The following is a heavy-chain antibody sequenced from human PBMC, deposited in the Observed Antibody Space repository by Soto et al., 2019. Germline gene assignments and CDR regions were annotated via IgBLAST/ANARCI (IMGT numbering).Heavy chain of an antibody. D-gene: IGHD2-2*01. CDR3: AGGGSTWRGSPNGYYGMDV. Sequence: SETLSLTCTVSGGSISSYYWSWIRQPPGKGLEWIGYIYYSGSTNYNPSLKSRVTISVDTSKNQFSLKLSSVTAADTAVYYCAGGGSTWRGSPNGYYGMDVWGQGTTVTVS. CDR2: IYYSGST. CDR1: GGSISSYY. J-gene: IGHJ6*02. V-gene: IGHV4-59*01.